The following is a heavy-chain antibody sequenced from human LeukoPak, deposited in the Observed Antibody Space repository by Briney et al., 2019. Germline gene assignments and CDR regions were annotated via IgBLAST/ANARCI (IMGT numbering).Heavy chain of an antibody. V-gene: IGHV4-34*01. CDR3: AGVSGSYYHYYYYMDV. Sequence: SETLSLTCAIYGGSFSGYYWSWIRQPPGKGLEWIGEINHSGSTNYNPSLKSRVTISVDTSKNQFSLKLSSVTAADTAVYYCAGVSGSYYHYYYYMDVWGKGTTVTISS. J-gene: IGHJ6*03. CDR1: GGSFSGYY. CDR2: INHSGST. D-gene: IGHD1-26*01.